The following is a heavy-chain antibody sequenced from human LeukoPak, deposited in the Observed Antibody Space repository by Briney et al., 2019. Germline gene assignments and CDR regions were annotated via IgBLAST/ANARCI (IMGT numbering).Heavy chain of an antibody. CDR1: GFDVSINY. CDR2: IHNDGST. CDR3: ARGFLQLTPYYFDY. D-gene: IGHD1-1*01. Sequence: GSLRLSCAASGFDVSINYMKWIRQSPEKGLEWVSIIHNDGSTYYADSAKGRFTVSRDNSKNTVSLQMDSLRVDDTGIYYCARGFLQLTPYYFDYWGQGALVTVSS. J-gene: IGHJ4*02. V-gene: IGHV3-66*01.